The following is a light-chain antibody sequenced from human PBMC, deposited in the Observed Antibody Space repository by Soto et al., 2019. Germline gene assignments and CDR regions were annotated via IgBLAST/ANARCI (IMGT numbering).Light chain of an antibody. CDR3: QHRSNWLGT. CDR1: QSVSSSY. Sequence: EIVLTQSPGTLSLSPGERATLSCRASQSVSSSYLAWYQQKPGQAPRLLIYGASNRATGIPARFSGSGSGTDFTLTISSLEPEDFAVYYCQHRSNWLGTFGPGTKVDIK. J-gene: IGKJ3*01. CDR2: GAS. V-gene: IGKV3D-20*02.